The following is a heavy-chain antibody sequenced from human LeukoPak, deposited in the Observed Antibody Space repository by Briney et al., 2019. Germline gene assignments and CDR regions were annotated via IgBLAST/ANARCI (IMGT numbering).Heavy chain of an antibody. J-gene: IGHJ4*02. V-gene: IGHV1-2*02. D-gene: IGHD6-13*01. Sequence: ASVKVSCKTSGYTFTGYYIHWVRQAPGQGLEWMGWINPNGGGTTYAQKFQGRVTMTRDTSISTAYMELSRLRSDDTAVYYCAPTNSWSYYFVYWGQGTLVTVSS. CDR3: APTNSWSYYFVY. CDR2: INPNGGGT. CDR1: GYTFTGYY.